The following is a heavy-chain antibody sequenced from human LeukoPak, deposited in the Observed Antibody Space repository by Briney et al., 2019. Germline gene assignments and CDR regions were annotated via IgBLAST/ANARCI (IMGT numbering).Heavy chain of an antibody. D-gene: IGHD6-13*01. Sequence: GGSLRLSCAASGFTLSNYWMGWVRRAPGKGLEWVANINQDGSEKHCVDFLKGRFTISRDNANNSLYLQMNSLRAEDTALYYCAKDSSSWYSGWFDPWGQGTLVTVSS. CDR1: GFTLSNYW. V-gene: IGHV3-7*03. CDR3: AKDSSSWYSGWFDP. J-gene: IGHJ5*02. CDR2: INQDGSEK.